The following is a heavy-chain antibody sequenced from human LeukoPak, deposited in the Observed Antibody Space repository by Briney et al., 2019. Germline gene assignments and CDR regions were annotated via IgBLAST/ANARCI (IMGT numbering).Heavy chain of an antibody. CDR2: IYSGGTT. CDR1: VFNVTTNY. D-gene: IGHD5-24*01. Sequence: PGGSLRLSCAASVFNVTTNYMSWVRPAPGKGLEWVSVIYSGGTTYYADSVKGRFTISRDISKNTLSLQMNSLRAEDTSVYYCARGRRDGYNLGYWGQGTLVAVSS. CDR3: ARGRRDGYNLGY. V-gene: IGHV3-53*01. J-gene: IGHJ4*02.